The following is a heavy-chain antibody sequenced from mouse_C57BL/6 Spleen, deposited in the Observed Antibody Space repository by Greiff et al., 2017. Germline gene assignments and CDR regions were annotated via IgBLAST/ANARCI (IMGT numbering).Heavy chain of an antibody. CDR2: ISGGGGNT. J-gene: IGHJ2*01. D-gene: IGHD2-4*01. CDR3: AGQDYEDFDY. CDR1: GFTFSSYT. Sequence: EVKLMESGGGLVKPGGSLTLSCAASGFTFSSYTMSWVRQTPGKRLEWVATISGGGGNTYYPDSVKGRFTISRDTAKNTLCLQMSSLRSEDTALYYCAGQDYEDFDYWGQGTTLTVSS. V-gene: IGHV5-9*01.